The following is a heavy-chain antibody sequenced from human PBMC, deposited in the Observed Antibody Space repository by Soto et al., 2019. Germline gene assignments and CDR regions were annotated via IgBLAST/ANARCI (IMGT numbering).Heavy chain of an antibody. CDR2: INPSGGST. CDR3: ARDRDVVVAANWFDP. Sequence: GASVKVSCKASGYTFTSYYMHWVRQAPGQGLEWMGIINPSGGSTSYAQKFQGRVTMTRDTSTSTVYMELSSLRSEDTAVYYCARDRDVVVAANWFDPWGQGTLVTVSS. D-gene: IGHD2-15*01. V-gene: IGHV1-46*01. CDR1: GYTFTSYY. J-gene: IGHJ5*02.